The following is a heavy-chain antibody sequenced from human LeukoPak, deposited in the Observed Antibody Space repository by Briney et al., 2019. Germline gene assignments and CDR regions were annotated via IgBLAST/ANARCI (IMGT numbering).Heavy chain of an antibody. D-gene: IGHD3-10*01. J-gene: IGHJ5*01. CDR2: INSGGSST. CDR3: ARDVGRTYYYGSGTYYPDS. V-gene: IGHV3-74*01. CDR1: GFTFSSYW. Sequence: PGGSLRLSCAASGFTFSSYWMHWVRQAPGKGLVWVSRINSGGSSTNYADSVKGRFTISRDNAKSTLYLQMNSLRAEDTAVYYCARDVGRTYYYGSGTYYPDSWGRGTLVTVSS.